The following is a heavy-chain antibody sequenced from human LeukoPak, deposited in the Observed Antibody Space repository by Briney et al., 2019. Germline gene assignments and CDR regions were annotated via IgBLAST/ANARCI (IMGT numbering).Heavy chain of an antibody. V-gene: IGHV3-33*06. CDR3: AKDAQRGFDYSNSLDY. J-gene: IGHJ4*02. D-gene: IGHD4-11*01. CDR2: IWKDGSNK. CDR1: AFTLSSHA. Sequence: GRSLRLSCAPYAFTLSSHAIHWVRQAPGKGLECVAVIWKDGSNKYYADSVKGRFTISRANSKNKLYLQMNSMRAEDTAVYYCAKDAQRGFDYSNSLDYWGQGTLVTVSS.